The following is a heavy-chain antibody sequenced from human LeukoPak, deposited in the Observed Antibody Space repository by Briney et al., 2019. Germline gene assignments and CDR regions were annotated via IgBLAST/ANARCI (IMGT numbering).Heavy chain of an antibody. CDR2: INHSGST. Sequence: SETLSLTCAVYGGSFSGYYWSWIRQPPGKGLEWIGEINHSGSTNYNPSLKSRVTISVGTSKNQFSLKLSSVTAADTAVYYCARPYCSSTSCYRWFDPWGQGTLVTVSS. CDR1: GGSFSGYY. J-gene: IGHJ5*02. CDR3: ARPYCSSTSCYRWFDP. D-gene: IGHD2-2*01. V-gene: IGHV4-34*01.